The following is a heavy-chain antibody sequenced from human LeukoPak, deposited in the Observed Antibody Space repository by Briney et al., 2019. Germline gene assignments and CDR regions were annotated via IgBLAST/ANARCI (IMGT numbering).Heavy chain of an antibody. V-gene: IGHV1-69*05. D-gene: IGHD1-26*01. Sequence: ASVKVSCKASGGTFSSYAIIWVRQAPGQGLEWMGGIIPIFGTANYAQKFQGRVTITTDESTSTAYMELSSLRSEDTAVYYCARRGVLWELLLWGQGTLVTVSS. CDR3: ARRGVLWELLL. CDR1: GGTFSSYA. CDR2: IIPIFGTA. J-gene: IGHJ4*02.